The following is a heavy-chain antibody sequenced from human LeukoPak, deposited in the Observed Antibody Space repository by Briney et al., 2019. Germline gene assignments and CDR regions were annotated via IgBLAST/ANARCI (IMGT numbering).Heavy chain of an antibody. V-gene: IGHV4-34*01. CDR3: ARGRDDSSGYYGY. CDR2: INHSGST. Sequence: SETLSLTCAVYGGSFSGYYWSWIRQPPGKGLEWVGEINHSGSTNYNPSLKSRVTISVDTSKNQFSLKLSFVTAADTAVYYCARGRDDSSGYYGYWGQGTLVTVSS. CDR1: GGSFSGYY. J-gene: IGHJ4*02. D-gene: IGHD3-22*01.